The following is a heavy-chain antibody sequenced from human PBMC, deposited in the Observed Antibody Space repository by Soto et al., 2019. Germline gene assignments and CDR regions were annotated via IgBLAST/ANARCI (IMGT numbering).Heavy chain of an antibody. CDR3: VASLAASGLNWLDP. V-gene: IGHV4-4*07. D-gene: IGHD6-13*01. CDR1: GGSISEKY. Sequence: SETLSLTCIVSGGSISEKYWNWVRQPPGKGLEWIGLIFANGHTDYNPSLKSRVTMSVDASKNQFSLRLTSMTAADTAVYYCVASLAASGLNWLDPWGRGTLVT. CDR2: IFANGHT. J-gene: IGHJ5*02.